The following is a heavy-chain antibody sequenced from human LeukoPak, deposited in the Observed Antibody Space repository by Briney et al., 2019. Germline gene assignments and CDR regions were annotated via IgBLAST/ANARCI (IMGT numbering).Heavy chain of an antibody. V-gene: IGHV1-8*01. D-gene: IGHD2-2*01. CDR2: MNPNSGNT. J-gene: IGHJ6*02. Sequence: ASVNVSCKASGYTFTSYDINWVRQATGQGLEWMGWMNPNSGNTGYAQKFQGRVTMTRNTSISTAYMELSSLRSEDTAVYYCARTLVVPAAPFYYYYYGMDVWGQGTTVTVSS. CDR3: ARTLVVPAAPFYYYYYGMDV. CDR1: GYTFTSYD.